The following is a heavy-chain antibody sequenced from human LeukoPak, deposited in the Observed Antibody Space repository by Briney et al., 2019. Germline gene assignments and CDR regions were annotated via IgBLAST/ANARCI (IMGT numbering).Heavy chain of an antibody. CDR2: IDPSDSYT. Sequence: GESLRSSCKGSGYSFTSSWISWMRQMPGKGLEWMGTIDPSDSYTNYSPSFQGHVTISADKSISTAYLQWSSLKASDTAMYYCARSSSVDDILTGPLQPLDYWGQGTLVTVSS. CDR3: ARSSSVDDILTGPLQPLDY. D-gene: IGHD3-9*01. J-gene: IGHJ4*02. CDR1: GYSFTSSW. V-gene: IGHV5-10-1*01.